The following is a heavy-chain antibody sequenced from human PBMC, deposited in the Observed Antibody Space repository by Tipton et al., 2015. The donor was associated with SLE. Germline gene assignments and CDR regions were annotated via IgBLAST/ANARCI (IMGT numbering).Heavy chain of an antibody. CDR3: ARGSGGGSSSWYDYFDY. D-gene: IGHD6-13*01. J-gene: IGHJ4*02. Sequence: TLSLTCAVYGGSFSGYYWSWIRQPPGKGLEWIGYIYYSGSTNYNPSLKSRVTISVDTSKNQFSLKLSSVTAADTAVYYCARGSGGGSSSWYDYFDYWGQGTLVTVSS. CDR1: GGSFSGYY. V-gene: IGHV4-59*01. CDR2: IYYSGST.